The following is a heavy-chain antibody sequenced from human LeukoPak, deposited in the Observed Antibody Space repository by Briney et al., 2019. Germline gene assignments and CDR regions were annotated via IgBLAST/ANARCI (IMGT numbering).Heavy chain of an antibody. V-gene: IGHV4-59*08. CDR2: IYYTGNA. CDR1: GGSISGYY. D-gene: IGHD6-19*01. CDR3: ARQSSGCVDY. J-gene: IGHJ4*02. Sequence: SETLSLTCTVSGGSISGYYWNWIRQSPGKGLEWIAYIYYTGNANYNPSLKSRVTISVDTSKNQISLILSSVTAADTAVYYCARQSSGCVDYWGQGTLVTVPS.